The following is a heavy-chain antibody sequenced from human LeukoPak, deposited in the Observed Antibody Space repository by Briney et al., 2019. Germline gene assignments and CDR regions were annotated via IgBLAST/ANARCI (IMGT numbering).Heavy chain of an antibody. J-gene: IGHJ5*02. D-gene: IGHD5-18*01. V-gene: IGHV1-69*01. CDR2: IIPIFDTA. CDR3: ARNLDSYGYSGWFDP. Sequence: SVKVSCKASGGTFSSYAISWVRQAPGQGLEWMGGIIPIFDTANYAQKFQGRVTITADESTSTAYMELSSLRSEDTAVYYCARNLDSYGYSGWFDPWGQGTLVTVSS. CDR1: GGTFSSYA.